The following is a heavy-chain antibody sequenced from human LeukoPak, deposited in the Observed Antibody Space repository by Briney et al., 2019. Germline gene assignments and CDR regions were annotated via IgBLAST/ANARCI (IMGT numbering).Heavy chain of an antibody. CDR2: IYPGDSGT. J-gene: IGHJ4*02. CDR1: GYSFTTSW. CDR3: ARQGSYADGY. V-gene: IGHV5-51*01. D-gene: IGHD1-26*01. Sequence: HGESLKISCKGSGYSFTTSWIGWVRQMPGKGLEWMGIIYPGDSGTRYSPSFQSQVTISVDKSISTAYLQWSSLKASDTAMYYCARQGSYADGYWGQGTLVTVSS.